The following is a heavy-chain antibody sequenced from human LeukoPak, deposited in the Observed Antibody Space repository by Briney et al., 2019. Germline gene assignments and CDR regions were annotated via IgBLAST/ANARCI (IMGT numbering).Heavy chain of an antibody. J-gene: IGHJ6*02. Sequence: ASVKVSCKTSGYTFTGYDINWVRQAAGQGLEWMGWMNPNNSNTGYAQKFQGRVTITRDTSASTAYMELSSLRSEDTAVYYCARRRGSYGGNSEVGYYGMDVWGQGTTVTVSS. V-gene: IGHV1-8*03. CDR1: GYTFTGYD. CDR2: MNPNNSNT. CDR3: ARRRGSYGGNSEVGYYGMDV. D-gene: IGHD4-23*01.